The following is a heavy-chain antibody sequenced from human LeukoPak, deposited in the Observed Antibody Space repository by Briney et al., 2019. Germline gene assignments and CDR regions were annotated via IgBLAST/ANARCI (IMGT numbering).Heavy chain of an antibody. J-gene: IGHJ6*03. V-gene: IGHV4-59*01. CDR3: ARETSQKGAHYMDV. Sequence: KTSETLSLTCNVSGGSISSYYWSWIRQPPGKGLEWIGYIYYSGSTNYNPSLKSRVTISVDTSKKQFSLKLTSVTVADTAVYYCARETSQKGAHYMDVWGKGTTVTISS. CDR1: GGSISSYY. CDR2: IYYSGST. D-gene: IGHD3-16*01.